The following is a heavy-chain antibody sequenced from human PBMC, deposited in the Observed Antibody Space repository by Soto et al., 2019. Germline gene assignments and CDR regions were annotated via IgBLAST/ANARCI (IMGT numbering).Heavy chain of an antibody. D-gene: IGHD6-13*01. CDR3: ARELSSSWRFDY. CDR1: GYTFTSYN. CDR2: MNPNSGNT. Sequence: QVQLVQSGAEVKKPGASVKVSCKASGYTFTSYNINWVRQALGQGLEWMGWMNPNSGNTGYAQKFQGRVTMTRNTSISTAYMELSSLRSEDTAVYYCARELSSSWRFDYWGQGTLVTVSS. V-gene: IGHV1-8*01. J-gene: IGHJ4*02.